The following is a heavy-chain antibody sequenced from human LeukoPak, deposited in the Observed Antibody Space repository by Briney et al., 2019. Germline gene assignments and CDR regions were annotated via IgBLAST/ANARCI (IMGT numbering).Heavy chain of an antibody. Sequence: ASVKVSCKASGYTFTGYYMHWVRQAPGRGLEWMGWINPNSGGTNYAQKFQGRVTMTRDTSISTAYMELSRLRSDDTAVYYCARDLGYYYGSGSYYMHNWFDPWGQGTLVTVSS. CDR2: INPNSGGT. CDR3: ARDLGYYYGSGSYYMHNWFDP. J-gene: IGHJ5*02. D-gene: IGHD3-10*01. V-gene: IGHV1-2*02. CDR1: GYTFTGYY.